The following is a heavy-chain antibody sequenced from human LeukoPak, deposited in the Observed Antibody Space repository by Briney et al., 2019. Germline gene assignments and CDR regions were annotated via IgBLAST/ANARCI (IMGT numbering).Heavy chain of an antibody. J-gene: IGHJ6*04. CDR2: ISYDGSNK. CDR3: ARDMTTRGVYYYYGMDV. D-gene: IGHD4-17*01. V-gene: IGHV3-30*04. Sequence: GGSLRLFCAASGFTFSSYSMHWVRQAPGKGLEGVAVISYDGSNKYYADSVKGRFTISRDNSKNTLYLQMNSLRAEDTAVYYCARDMTTRGVYYYYGMDVWGKETTVTVSS. CDR1: GFTFSSYS.